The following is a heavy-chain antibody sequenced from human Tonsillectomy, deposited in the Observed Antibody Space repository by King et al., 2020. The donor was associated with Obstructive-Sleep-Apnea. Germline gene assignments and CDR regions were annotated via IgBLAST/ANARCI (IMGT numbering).Heavy chain of an antibody. J-gene: IGHJ4*02. Sequence: VQLVESGGGLVQPGGSLRLSCAASGFTFSSYAMSWFRQAPGWGREWVAAICGNGGSTYYADSVKGRFTISRDNSKITLYLQMNSLRAEDTAVYYCAKVVAMIVVVLYYFDYWGQGTLVTVSS. CDR2: ICGNGGST. CDR3: AKVVAMIVVVLYYFDY. CDR1: GFTFSSYA. D-gene: IGHD3-22*01. V-gene: IGHV3-23*04.